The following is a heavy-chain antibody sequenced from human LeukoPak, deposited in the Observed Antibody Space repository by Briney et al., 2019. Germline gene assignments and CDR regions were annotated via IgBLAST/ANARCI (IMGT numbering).Heavy chain of an antibody. V-gene: IGHV1-69*13. Sequence: SVKVSCKASGGTFSSSAISWVRQAPGQGLEWMGGIIPIFGTANYAQKFQGRVTITADESTSTAYMELSSLRSEDTAVYYCARDRSYCSGGSCYNWFDPWGQGTLVTVSS. CDR2: IIPIFGTA. J-gene: IGHJ5*02. D-gene: IGHD2-15*01. CDR1: GGTFSSSA. CDR3: ARDRSYCSGGSCYNWFDP.